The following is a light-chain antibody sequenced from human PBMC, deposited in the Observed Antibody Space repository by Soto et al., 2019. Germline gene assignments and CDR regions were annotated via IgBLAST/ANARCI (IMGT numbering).Light chain of an antibody. V-gene: IGLV1-44*01. CDR1: SSNIGSNS. CDR3: TSWDDSLHGPL. J-gene: IGLJ2*01. CDR2: SNN. Sequence: QSVLTQPPSASGTPGQRVTISCSGTSSNIGSNSANWYQQLPGTAPKLLIYSNNQRRSGVPDRLSGSKSGTSATLAISGLQSEDEADYYCTSWDDSLHGPLFGGGTKLTVL.